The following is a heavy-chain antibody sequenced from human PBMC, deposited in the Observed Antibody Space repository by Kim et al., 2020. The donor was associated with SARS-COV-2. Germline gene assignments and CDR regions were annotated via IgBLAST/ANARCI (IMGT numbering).Heavy chain of an antibody. CDR1: GGSISSSNW. J-gene: IGHJ6*02. CDR3: AGSSWYPFGNYYYGMDV. D-gene: IGHD6-13*01. Sequence: SETLSLTCAVSGGSISSSNWWSWVRQPPGKGLEWIGEIHHSGSTNYNPSLKSRVTISVDKSKNQFFLKLSSVTTADTAVYYCAGSSWYPFGNYYYGMDVWGQGTTVTVSS. V-gene: IGHV4-4*02. CDR2: IHHSGST.